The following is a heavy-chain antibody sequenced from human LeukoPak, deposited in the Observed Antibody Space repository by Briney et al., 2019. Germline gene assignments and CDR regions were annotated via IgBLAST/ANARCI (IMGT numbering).Heavy chain of an antibody. V-gene: IGHV3-64*01. CDR1: GFTFSIYA. CDR3: ARVDSTGWDDAFDY. D-gene: IGHD2-8*02. J-gene: IGHJ4*02. Sequence: GGSLRLSCAASGFTFSIYAMHWVRQAAGKGLEYVSAISDEGGSTYYANSVKGRFTISRDNSKNTLFLQMDSLRADDMAVYYCARVDSTGWDDAFDYWGQGTLVTVSS. CDR2: ISDEGGST.